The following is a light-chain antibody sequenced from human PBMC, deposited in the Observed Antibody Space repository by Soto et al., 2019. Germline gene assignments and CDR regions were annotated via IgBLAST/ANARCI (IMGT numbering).Light chain of an antibody. V-gene: IGKV3-15*01. CDR3: QQYNNWPPIFT. J-gene: IGKJ3*01. CDR1: QSVSSN. CDR2: GAS. Sequence: EIVMTQSPATLSVSPGERATLSCRASQSVSSNLAWYQQKPGQAPRLLISGASTRATGIPGRFSGSGSGTEFILTISSLQSEDFAVYYCQQYNNWPPIFTFGPGTKVDIK.